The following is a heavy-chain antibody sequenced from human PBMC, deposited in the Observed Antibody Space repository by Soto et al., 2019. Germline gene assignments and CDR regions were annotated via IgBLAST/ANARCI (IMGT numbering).Heavy chain of an antibody. J-gene: IGHJ4*02. D-gene: IGHD5-12*01. CDR3: AGWLPNLYYFDY. CDR1: GGTFSSYA. V-gene: IGHV1-69*13. Sequence: SVKVSCKASGGTFSSYAISWVRQAPGQGLEWMGGIIPIFGTANYAQKFQGRVTITADESTSTAYMELSSLRSEDTAVYYCAGWLPNLYYFDYWGQGTLVTVSS. CDR2: IIPIFGTA.